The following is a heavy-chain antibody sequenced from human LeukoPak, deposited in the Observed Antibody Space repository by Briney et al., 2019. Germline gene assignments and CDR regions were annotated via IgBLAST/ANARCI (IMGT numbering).Heavy chain of an antibody. V-gene: IGHV1-2*02. CDR2: INPNSGGT. CDR3: AILPYGSGSFFPSPHPNFDY. Sequence: PRASVKVSCKASGYTFTSYYMHWVRQAPGQGLEWMGWINPNSGGTNYAQKFQGRVTMTRDTSISTAYMELSRLRSDDTAVYYCAILPYGSGSFFPSPHPNFDYWGQGTLVTVSS. CDR1: GYTFTSYY. J-gene: IGHJ4*02. D-gene: IGHD3-10*01.